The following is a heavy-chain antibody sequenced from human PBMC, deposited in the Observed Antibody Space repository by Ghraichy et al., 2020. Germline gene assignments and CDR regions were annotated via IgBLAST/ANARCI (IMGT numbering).Heavy chain of an antibody. CDR1: GFTFSNYA. J-gene: IGHJ4*02. CDR3: VRDSGYSSSEPDCYFDY. Sequence: GGSLRLSCAASGFTFSNYAMHWVRQAPGKGLEWVAVISYDGSNKYYADSLKGRFTISRDNSKNTLYLQMNSLRAEDTAVYYCVRDSGYSSSEPDCYFDYWGQGTLVTVSS. CDR2: ISYDGSNK. V-gene: IGHV3-30*04. D-gene: IGHD6-19*01.